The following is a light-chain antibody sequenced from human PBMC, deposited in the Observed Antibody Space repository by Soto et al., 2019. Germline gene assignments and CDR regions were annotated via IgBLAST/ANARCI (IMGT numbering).Light chain of an antibody. J-gene: IGKJ4*01. V-gene: IGKV3D-15*01. Sequence: EIVMTQSPATLSVSPGERATLSCRASQSVSSSLAWFQQKPGQAPRLLIYGASSRATGIPDRFSGSGSGTDFTLTLSRLESEDFSVYYCQQYRCPFGGGTKVEIK. CDR2: GAS. CDR3: QQYRCP. CDR1: QSVSSS.